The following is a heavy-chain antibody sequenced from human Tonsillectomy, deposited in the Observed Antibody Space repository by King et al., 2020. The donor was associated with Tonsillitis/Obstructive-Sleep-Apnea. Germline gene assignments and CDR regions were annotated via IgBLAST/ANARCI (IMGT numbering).Heavy chain of an antibody. CDR2: ITTDGDST. Sequence: VQLVESGGGLVQPGGSLRLSCAASGFTFNRYAMHWVRQAPGKGLEYVSAITTDGDSTYYSNSVKGRFTISRDNSKSILYLQMGSLRAEDMAVYYCARAGYSAYEMSYYGLLGWGQGTTVPVSS. D-gene: IGHD5-12*01. CDR1: GFTFNRYA. V-gene: IGHV3-64*01. CDR3: ARAGYSAYEMSYYGLLG. J-gene: IGHJ6*02.